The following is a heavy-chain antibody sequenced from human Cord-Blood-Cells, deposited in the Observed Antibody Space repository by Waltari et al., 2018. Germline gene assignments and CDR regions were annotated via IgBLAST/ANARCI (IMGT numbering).Heavy chain of an antibody. J-gene: IGHJ5*02. D-gene: IGHD4-17*01. CDR2: INPTSGGT. V-gene: IGHV1-2*04. CDR1: GYTFTGYY. Sequence: QVQLVQSGAEVKKPGGSVKVFCKASGYTFTGYYLHWVRQAPGQGLEWMGWINPTSGGTNYAQKFQGWVTMTRDTSISTAYMELSRLRSDDTAVYYCALEVGETVTWGQGTLVTVSS. CDR3: ALEVGETVT.